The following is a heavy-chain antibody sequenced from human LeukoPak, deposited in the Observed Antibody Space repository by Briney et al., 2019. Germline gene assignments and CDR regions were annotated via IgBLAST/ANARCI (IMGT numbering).Heavy chain of an antibody. CDR1: GGSFSGYY. CDR3: ARGLRPECPRGWYGGLDYFDY. J-gene: IGHJ4*02. Sequence: SETLSLTGAVYGGSFSGYYWSWIRQPPGKGLEWVGEINHSGSTNYNTSLKSRVSISVDTSTKQFSLMLISILAADTPVYYCARGLRPECPRGWYGGLDYFDYWGQGTLVTVSS. V-gene: IGHV4-34*01. D-gene: IGHD6-19*01. CDR2: INHSGST.